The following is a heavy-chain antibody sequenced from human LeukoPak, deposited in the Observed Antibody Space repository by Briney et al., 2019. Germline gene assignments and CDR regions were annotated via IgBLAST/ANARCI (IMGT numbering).Heavy chain of an antibody. V-gene: IGHV4-38-2*02. CDR1: GYSISSGYY. CDR3: ARSLIGAAAGDNWFDP. D-gene: IGHD6-25*01. J-gene: IGHJ5*02. CDR2: IYHSGST. Sequence: SETLSLTCTVSGYSISSGYYWGWIRQPPGKGLEWIGCIYHSGSTYYNPSLKSRATISVDTSNNQFSLKLSSAIAADTAVYYCARSLIGAAAGDNWFDPWGQGTLVTVSS.